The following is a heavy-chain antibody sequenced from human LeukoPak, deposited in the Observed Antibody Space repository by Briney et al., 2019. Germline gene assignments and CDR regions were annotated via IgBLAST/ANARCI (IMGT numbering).Heavy chain of an antibody. CDR3: AKRAGRGNSYQFMDV. CDR2: VSSSSSYF. CDR1: GFTFTTFS. Sequence: GGSLRLSCVASGFTFTTFSMNWVRQPPGKGLEWIASVSSSSSYFHYADSVKGRFTVSRDNANSSVALQMNSLRPDDTAVYYCAKRAGRGNSYQFMDVWGKGTTVTVSS. D-gene: IGHD2-2*01. J-gene: IGHJ6*03. V-gene: IGHV3-21*06.